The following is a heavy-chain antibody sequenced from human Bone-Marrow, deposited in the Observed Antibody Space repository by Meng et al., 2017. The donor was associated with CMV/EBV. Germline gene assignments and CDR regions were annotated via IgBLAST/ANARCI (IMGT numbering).Heavy chain of an antibody. CDR2: THGGGTT. J-gene: IGHJ4*02. V-gene: IGHV3-53*01. D-gene: IGHD6-6*01. Sequence: GESLKISCAVSEFTVSNIYMSWVRQAPGKGLEWVSVTHGGGTTYYADSVQGRFTISRDSSKNTLYLQMSSLRGEDTAVYYCAKGSVAARPREGFDYWGQGTLVTVSS. CDR3: AKGSVAARPREGFDY. CDR1: EFTVSNIY.